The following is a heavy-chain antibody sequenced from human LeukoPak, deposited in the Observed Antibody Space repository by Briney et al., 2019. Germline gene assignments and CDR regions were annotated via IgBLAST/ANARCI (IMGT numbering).Heavy chain of an antibody. J-gene: IGHJ4*02. CDR3: ARDPPTMIVVANHPDY. CDR1: GFTFSSYS. V-gene: IGHV3-21*01. CDR2: ISSSSSYI. Sequence: GGSLRLSCAASGFTFSSYSMNWVRQAPGKGLEWVSSISSSSSYIYYADSVKGRFTISRDNAKNSLYLQMNSLRAEDTAVYYCARDPPTMIVVANHPDYWGQGTLVTVSS. D-gene: IGHD3-22*01.